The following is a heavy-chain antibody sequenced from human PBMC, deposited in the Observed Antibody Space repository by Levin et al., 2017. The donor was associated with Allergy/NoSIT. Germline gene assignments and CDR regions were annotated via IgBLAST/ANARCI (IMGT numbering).Heavy chain of an antibody. D-gene: IGHD2-8*01. CDR2: ISSDGSDI. CDR3: ARDEWGSFDY. V-gene: IGHV3-74*01. Sequence: PPGGSLRLSCATGGFTFSRYWMHWVRQAPGKGLVWLARISSDGSDIRYADFVKGRFTVSRDNAKNTLYLQMNDLRAEDTAVYYCARDEWGSFDYWGQGTLVTVSS. J-gene: IGHJ4*02. CDR1: GFTFSRYW.